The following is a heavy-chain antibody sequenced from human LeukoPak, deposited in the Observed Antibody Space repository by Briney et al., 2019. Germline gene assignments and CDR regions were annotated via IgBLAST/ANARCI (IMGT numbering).Heavy chain of an antibody. Sequence: SETLSLTCTVSGSSISSAYYWGWIRQPPGKGLEWIGSIYSSGSTYYNSSLKSRVTISIDTSKNQVSLKMSSVTAADTAVYYCAKSGGYGLIDYWGQGTLVTVSS. CDR2: IYSSGST. J-gene: IGHJ4*01. CDR1: GSSISSAYY. V-gene: IGHV4-38-2*02. CDR3: AKSGGYGLIDY. D-gene: IGHD6-25*01.